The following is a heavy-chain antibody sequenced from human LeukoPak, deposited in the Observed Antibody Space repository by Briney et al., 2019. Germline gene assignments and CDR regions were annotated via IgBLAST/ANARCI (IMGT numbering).Heavy chain of an antibody. D-gene: IGHD5-12*01. J-gene: IGHJ4*02. CDR1: GGSISSYY. CDR3: ARHGSRVMATIEDS. Sequence: SETLSLTCTVSGGSISSYYWSWIRQPPGKGLEWIGYIYYSGSTNYNPSLESRVTISVDTSKNQFSLQLSSVTAADTAVYYCARHGSRVMATIEDSWGQGTLVIVSS. V-gene: IGHV4-59*08. CDR2: IYYSGST.